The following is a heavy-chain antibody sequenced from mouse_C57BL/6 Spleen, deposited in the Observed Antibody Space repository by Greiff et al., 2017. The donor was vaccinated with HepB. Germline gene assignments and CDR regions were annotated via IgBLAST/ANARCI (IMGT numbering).Heavy chain of an antibody. Sequence: EVKLVESEGGLVQPGSSMKLSCTASGFTFSDYYMAWVRQVPEKGLEWVANINYDGSSTYYLDSLKSRFIISRDNAKNILYLQMSSLKSEDTATYYCARDGSSYGGYFDVWGTGTTVTVSS. CDR3: ARDGSSYGGYFDV. V-gene: IGHV5-16*01. D-gene: IGHD1-1*01. CDR2: INYDGSST. J-gene: IGHJ1*03. CDR1: GFTFSDYY.